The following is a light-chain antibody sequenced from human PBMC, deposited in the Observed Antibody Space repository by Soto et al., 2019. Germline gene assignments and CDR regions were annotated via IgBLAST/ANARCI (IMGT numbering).Light chain of an antibody. J-gene: IGKJ5*01. CDR3: QKYNTAPLT. V-gene: IGKV1-27*01. CDR1: QGISHD. CDR2: AAS. Sequence: DIQINPSPSSLSASVGDRVTNTCRASQGISHDLAWYQQKPGKVPELLIYAASTLQSGVPSRFSGSGSGTDFTLTISGLHPEDVATYYCQKYNTAPLTFGQGTRLEIK.